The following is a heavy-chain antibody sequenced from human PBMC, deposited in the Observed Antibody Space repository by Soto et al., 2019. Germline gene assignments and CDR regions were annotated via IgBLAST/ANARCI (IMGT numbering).Heavy chain of an antibody. D-gene: IGHD6-6*01. Sequence: GFLRPSCAASGFTFSSYSMNWVRQAPGKGLEWVSSISSSSFSINYADSVKGRFSISRDNAQNSLHLQMNNLRAEDTAVYYCARNESSNIYGMDVWGQGTTVTVSS. CDR3: ARNESSNIYGMDV. V-gene: IGHV3-21*01. J-gene: IGHJ6*02. CDR1: GFTFSSYS. CDR2: ISSSSFSI.